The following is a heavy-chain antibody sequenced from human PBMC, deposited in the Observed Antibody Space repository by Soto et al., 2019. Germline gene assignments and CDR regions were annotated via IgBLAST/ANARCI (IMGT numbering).Heavy chain of an antibody. CDR1: GGSISRGGYY. CDR3: ARTNGYSGYLDY. J-gene: IGHJ4*02. CDR2: IYYSGST. V-gene: IGHV4-31*03. Sequence: QVQLQESGPGLVKPSQTLSLTCTVSGGSISRGGYYWSWIRQHPGKGLEWIGYIYYSGSTYYNPSLKSRVTISVDTSKNQFSLKLSSVTAADTAVYYCARTNGYSGYLDYWGQGTLVTVSS. D-gene: IGHD5-12*01.